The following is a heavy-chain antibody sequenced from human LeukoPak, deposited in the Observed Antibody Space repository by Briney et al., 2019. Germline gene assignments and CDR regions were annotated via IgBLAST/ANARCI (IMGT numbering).Heavy chain of an antibody. V-gene: IGHV3-30*18. Sequence: QPGRSLRLSCAASGFTFSSYGMHWVRQAPGKGLEWVALISYDGSNKYYADSMKGRFTISRDNSKNTLYLQMNSLRAEDTAVYYCAKGYYYDSSGYYQHFDYWGQGTLVTVSS. CDR1: GFTFSSYG. J-gene: IGHJ4*02. D-gene: IGHD3-22*01. CDR2: ISYDGSNK. CDR3: AKGYYYDSSGYYQHFDY.